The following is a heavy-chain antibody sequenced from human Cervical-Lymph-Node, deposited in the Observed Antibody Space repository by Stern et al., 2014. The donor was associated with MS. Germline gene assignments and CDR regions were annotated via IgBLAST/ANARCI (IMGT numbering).Heavy chain of an antibody. Sequence: MQLVESGAEVRKPGSSVKVSCKASGDTFGTYTFSWVRQAPGQGLEWMGGIIPMFGTANYAQKFQGTVTITADESTNTGYMELSSLRSEDTAVYYCASRGVYDGFDLIEYWGQGTLVTVSS. J-gene: IGHJ4*02. V-gene: IGHV1-69*01. CDR1: GDTFGTYT. CDR2: IIPMFGTA. CDR3: ASRGVYDGFDLIEY. D-gene: IGHD5-24*01.